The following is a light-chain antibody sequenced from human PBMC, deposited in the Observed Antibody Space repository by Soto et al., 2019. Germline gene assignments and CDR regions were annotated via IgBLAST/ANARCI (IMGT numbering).Light chain of an antibody. J-gene: IGKJ1*01. CDR3: QQYDSSLWT. V-gene: IGKV3-20*01. CDR2: DAS. CDR1: QSVSSSY. Sequence: EIVLTQSPGTLSLSPGERATLSCRASQSVSSSYLAWYQQKPGQAPRLLIYDASSRATGIPDRFSGSGSGTDFTLTISRLEPEDFAVYYCQQYDSSLWTFGQGTRWIS.